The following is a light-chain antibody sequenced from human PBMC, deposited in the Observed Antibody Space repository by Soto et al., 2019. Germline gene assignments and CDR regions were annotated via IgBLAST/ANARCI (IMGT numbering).Light chain of an antibody. V-gene: IGLV2-14*01. CDR1: SSDVGSYNY. J-gene: IGLJ1*01. CDR3: SSYTSSSTL. Sequence: QSVLTQPASVSGSPGQLITISCTGTSSDVGSYNYVSWYQQHPGKAPKLMIYEVSDRPSGISSRFSGSKSGNTASLTISGLQTEDEADSYCSSYTSSSTLFGTGTKVTVL. CDR2: EVS.